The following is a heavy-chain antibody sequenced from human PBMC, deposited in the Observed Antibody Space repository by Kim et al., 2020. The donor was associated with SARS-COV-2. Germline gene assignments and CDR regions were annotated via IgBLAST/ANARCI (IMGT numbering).Heavy chain of an antibody. D-gene: IGHD5-12*01. Sequence: GESLKISCKASGYRFTHYWIGWVRQMPGKGLEWMGVIYPGDSDTKYGPSFQGQISISADKSLNTVYLQWSSLAASDNAIYYCARHYSGWPAHIDYWGQGTLVTASS. CDR1: GYRFTHYW. CDR3: ARHYSGWPAHIDY. J-gene: IGHJ4*02. V-gene: IGHV5-51*01. CDR2: IYPGDSDT.